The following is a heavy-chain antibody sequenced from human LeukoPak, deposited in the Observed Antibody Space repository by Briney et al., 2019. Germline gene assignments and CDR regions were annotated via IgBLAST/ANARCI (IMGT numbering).Heavy chain of an antibody. J-gene: IGHJ4*02. CDR1: GGSLSSSSDY. D-gene: IGHD3-9*01. CDR3: ATISRHFDF. Sequence: PSETLSLTCTVPGGSLSSSSDYWGWIRQPPGKGLEWIGSTYYSGSTYYKPSLRSRITISADTSKNLFSLKLSSVTAADTAVYYCATISRHFDFWGQGMLVTVSS. CDR2: TYYSGST. V-gene: IGHV4-39*01.